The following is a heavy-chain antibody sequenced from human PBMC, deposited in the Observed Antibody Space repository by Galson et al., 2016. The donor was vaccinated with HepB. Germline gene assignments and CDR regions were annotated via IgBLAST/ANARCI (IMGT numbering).Heavy chain of an antibody. J-gene: IGHJ4*02. CDR2: IRGSGITT. CDR1: GFTLSNYA. D-gene: IGHD3-3*01. Sequence: SLRLSCAASGFTLSNYAMSWVRQAPGKGLEWVSDIRGSGITTYYADSVKGRFTIPRDKSKKTVYLQMSRLRSEDTAVYYCARLFGGYIDYWGQGTLVTVSS. CDR3: ARLFGGYIDY. V-gene: IGHV3-23*01.